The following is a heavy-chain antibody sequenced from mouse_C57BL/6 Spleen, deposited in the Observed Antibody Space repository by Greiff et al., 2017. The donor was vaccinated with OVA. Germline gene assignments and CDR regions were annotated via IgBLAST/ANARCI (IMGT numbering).Heavy chain of an antibody. CDR2: INPSNGGT. CDR3: AREGMWGLYAMDY. J-gene: IGHJ4*01. V-gene: IGHV1-53*01. D-gene: IGHD2-10*02. CDR1: GYTFTSYW. Sequence: QVQLQQPGTELVKPGASVKLSCKASGYTFTSYWMHWVKQRPGQGLEWIGNINPSNGGTNYNEKFKSKATLTVDKSSSTAYMQLSSLTSEDSAVYYGAREGMWGLYAMDYWGQGTSVTVSS.